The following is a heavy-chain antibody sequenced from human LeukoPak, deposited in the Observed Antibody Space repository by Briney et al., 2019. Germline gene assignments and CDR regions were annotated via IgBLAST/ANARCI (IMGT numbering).Heavy chain of an antibody. V-gene: IGHV1-8*01. CDR3: ARGRAYDFWSGYYSPTTVFDY. CDR2: MNPNSGNT. Sequence: ASVKVSCKASGYTFTSYDINWVRQATGQGLEWMGWMNPNSGNTGYAQKFQGRVTMTRNTSISTAYMELSSLRSEDTAVYYCARGRAYDFWSGYYSPTTVFDYWGQGTLVTVSS. D-gene: IGHD3-3*01. J-gene: IGHJ4*02. CDR1: GYTFTSYD.